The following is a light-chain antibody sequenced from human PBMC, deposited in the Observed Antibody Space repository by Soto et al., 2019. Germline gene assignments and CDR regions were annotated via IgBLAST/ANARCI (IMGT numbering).Light chain of an antibody. CDR1: QSVSRTY. CDR2: GAS. Sequence: EIVLTQSPGTLSLSPGERATLSCRASQSVSRTYLAWYQQKPGQAPRLLIYGASSRATGIPDRFSGDGSGTDFTLKISSLEPEDFAVYYCQQYSLSPLTFGGGTKVDIK. J-gene: IGKJ4*01. CDR3: QQYSLSPLT. V-gene: IGKV3-20*01.